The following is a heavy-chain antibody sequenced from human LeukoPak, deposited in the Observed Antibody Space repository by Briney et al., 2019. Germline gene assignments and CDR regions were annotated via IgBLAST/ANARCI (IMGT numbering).Heavy chain of an antibody. CDR1: GFSFSGYA. D-gene: IGHD4-17*01. J-gene: IGHJ4*02. V-gene: IGHV3-73*01. CDR3: TGYDFGDYATAD. Sequence: PPGGSLRLSCAASGFSFSGYAIHWVRRASGKGLEWVGRIRCKVKSYATAYAASVHGRFTSSRDDSKNTAYLQMNSLKSGDTAVYYCTGYDFGDYATADWGQGTLVTVSS. CDR2: IRCKVKSYAT.